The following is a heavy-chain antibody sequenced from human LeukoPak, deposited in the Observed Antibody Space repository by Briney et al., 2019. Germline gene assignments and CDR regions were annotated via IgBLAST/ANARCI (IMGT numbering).Heavy chain of an antibody. Sequence: ASVKVSCKASGYTFTCYYMHWVRQAPGQGLEWMGWINPNSGGTNYAQKFQGRVTMTRDTSISTAYMELSRLRSDDTAVYYCARPQYSSWFHDAFDIWGQGTMVTVSS. V-gene: IGHV1-2*02. D-gene: IGHD6-6*01. J-gene: IGHJ3*02. CDR1: GYTFTCYY. CDR2: INPNSGGT. CDR3: ARPQYSSWFHDAFDI.